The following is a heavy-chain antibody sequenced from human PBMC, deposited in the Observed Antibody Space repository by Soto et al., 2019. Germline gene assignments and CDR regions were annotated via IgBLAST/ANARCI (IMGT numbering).Heavy chain of an antibody. CDR3: ATYCSGGSCYPYYYYYYMDV. J-gene: IGHJ6*03. CDR1: GFTFSDYY. Sequence: QVQLVESGGGLVKPGGSLRLSCAASGFTFSDYYMSWIRQAPGKGLEWVSYISSSGSTISYADSVKGRFTISRDNAKNSLYLQMNSLRAEDTAVYYCATYCSGGSCYPYYYYYYMDVWGKGTTVTVSS. CDR2: ISSSGSTI. D-gene: IGHD2-15*01. V-gene: IGHV3-11*01.